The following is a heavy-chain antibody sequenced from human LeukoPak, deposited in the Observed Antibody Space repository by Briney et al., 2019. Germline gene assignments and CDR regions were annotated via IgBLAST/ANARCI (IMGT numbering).Heavy chain of an antibody. D-gene: IGHD5-18*01. CDR2: ISSTSSYI. V-gene: IGHV3-21*01. J-gene: IGHJ4*02. Sequence: GGSLRLSCAASGFTFSSCSMNWVRQAPGKGLEWVSSISSTSSYIYHADSVKGRFTISRDNAENSLYLQMNGLRVEDTAVYYCAGNLLRGYSYGSGDYWGQGTLVTVSS. CDR1: GFTFSSCS. CDR3: AGNLLRGYSYGSGDY.